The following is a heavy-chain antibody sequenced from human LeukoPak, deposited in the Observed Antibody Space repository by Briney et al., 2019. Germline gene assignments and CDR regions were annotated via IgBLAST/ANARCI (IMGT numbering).Heavy chain of an antibody. V-gene: IGHV3-9*01. Sequence: GGSLRLSCAASGFTFDDYAMHWVRQAPGKGLEWVSGISWNSGSIGYADSVKGRFTISRDNAKNSLYLQMNSLRAEDTALYYCAKDNGYSISYFDYWGQGTLVTVSS. J-gene: IGHJ4*02. CDR1: GFTFDDYA. D-gene: IGHD5-24*01. CDR2: ISWNSGSI. CDR3: AKDNGYSISYFDY.